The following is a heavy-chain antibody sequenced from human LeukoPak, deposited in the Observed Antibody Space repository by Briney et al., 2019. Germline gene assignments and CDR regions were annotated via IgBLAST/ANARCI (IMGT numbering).Heavy chain of an antibody. J-gene: IGHJ6*02. CDR1: GYTFTSYY. V-gene: IGHV1-46*01. Sequence: GASVKVTCKASGYTFTSYYMHWVRQAPGQGLEWMGIINPSGGSTSYAQKFQGRVTMTRDTSTSTVYMELSSLRSEDTAVYYCARDQVATTSGFFYYYGMDVWGQGTTVTVSS. CDR2: INPSGGST. CDR3: ARDQVATTSGFFYYYGMDV. D-gene: IGHD1-1*01.